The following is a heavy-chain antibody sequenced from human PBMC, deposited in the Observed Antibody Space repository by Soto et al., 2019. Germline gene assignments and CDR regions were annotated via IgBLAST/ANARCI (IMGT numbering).Heavy chain of an antibody. CDR2: IYYSGST. CDR1: GGSISSYY. J-gene: IGHJ6*02. CDR3: ARAYYGMDV. Sequence: SETLSLTCTVSGGSISSYYWSWIRQPPGKGLEWIGYIYYSGSTNYNPSLKSRVTISVDTSKNQFSLKLSSVTAADTAVYYCARAYYGMDVWGQGTTVTVSS. V-gene: IGHV4-59*01.